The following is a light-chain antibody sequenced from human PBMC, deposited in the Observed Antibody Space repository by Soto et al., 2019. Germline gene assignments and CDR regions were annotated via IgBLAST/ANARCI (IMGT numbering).Light chain of an antibody. CDR1: PSVSNS. CDR2: DAF. CDR3: QQRSSCPLT. V-gene: IGKV3-11*01. Sequence: ESVLTQSPATLSLSPGERATLSCRASPSVSNSLAWYQHKPGQAPRLLIYDAFNRATGVPTRFSGSGSGTDFTLTISSLEPEDFAVYYCQQRSSCPLTFGGGTKVEIK. J-gene: IGKJ4*01.